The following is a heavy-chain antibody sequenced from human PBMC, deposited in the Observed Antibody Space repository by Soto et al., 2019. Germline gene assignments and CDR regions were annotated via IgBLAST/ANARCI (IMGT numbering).Heavy chain of an antibody. D-gene: IGHD5-12*01. CDR2: ISGSGGST. J-gene: IGHJ6*02. V-gene: IGHV3-23*01. CDR1: GSTISSYA. Sequence: GYLGFSLAATGSTISSYAISYVRHAPGKGLEWVSAISGSGGSTYYADSVKGRFTISRHNSKNTLYLQMNSRRAEDTAVYYCARAARDGYNYYYYYGMDVWGQGT. CDR3: ARAARDGYNYYYYYGMDV.